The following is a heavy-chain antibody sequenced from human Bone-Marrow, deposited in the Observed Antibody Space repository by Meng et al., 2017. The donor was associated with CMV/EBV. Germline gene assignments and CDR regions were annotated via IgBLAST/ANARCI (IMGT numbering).Heavy chain of an antibody. D-gene: IGHD1-26*01. CDR1: GASISPYF. CDR3: ARDLGGSHPN. J-gene: IGHJ4*02. V-gene: IGHV4-59*01. CDR2: IYYSGSTNSGST. Sequence: GSLRLSCTVSGASISPYFWSWVRQSPGKGLEWLGYIYYSGSTNSGSTIYNPSLQSRVTISVDTSRHQFSLTLSSVTAADTAVYYCARDLGGSHPNWGQGTLVTVSS.